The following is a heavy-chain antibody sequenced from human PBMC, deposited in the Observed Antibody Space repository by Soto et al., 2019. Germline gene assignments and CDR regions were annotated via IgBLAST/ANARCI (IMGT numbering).Heavy chain of an antibody. V-gene: IGHV4-34*01. CDR3: ARHEYPYYYGMDV. CDR2: INHSGST. CDR1: GGSFSGYY. J-gene: IGHJ6*02. Sequence: SETLSLTCAVYGGSFSGYYWSWIRQPPGKGLEWIGEINHSGSTNYNPSLKSRVTISVDTSKNQFSLKLSSVTAADTAVFYCARHEYPYYYGMDVWGQGTTVTVSS. D-gene: IGHD6-6*01.